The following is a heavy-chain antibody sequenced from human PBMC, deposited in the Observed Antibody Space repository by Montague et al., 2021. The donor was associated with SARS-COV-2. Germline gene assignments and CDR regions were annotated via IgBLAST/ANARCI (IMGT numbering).Heavy chain of an antibody. CDR1: EFTFSSYW. D-gene: IGHD3-10*01. CDR2: IYSDGSST. CDR3: LNYHGSGSYGDF. Sequence: SLRLSCAASEFTFSSYWMHWVRQAPGKGLVWVSRIYSDGSSTSYADSVKGRFTISRDNAKNTLYLQMSSLRAEDTAVYFCLNYHGSGSYGDFWGQGTLVTVSP. J-gene: IGHJ4*02. V-gene: IGHV3-74*01.